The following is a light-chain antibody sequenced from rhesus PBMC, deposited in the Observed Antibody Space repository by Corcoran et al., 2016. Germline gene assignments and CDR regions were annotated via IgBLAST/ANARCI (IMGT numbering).Light chain of an antibody. CDR3: LQHSNWPRT. J-gene: IGKJ1*01. CDR1: QSVSSS. Sequence: EIVMTQSPATLSLSPGERATLSCRASQSVSSSLAWYHQKPRHTPRLLFYGSSSRATGIPDRFNGRGSVTDCTLTSSSLEPEDVAFYYCLQHSNWPRTFGQGTKVEIK. CDR2: GSS. V-gene: IGKV3-24*01.